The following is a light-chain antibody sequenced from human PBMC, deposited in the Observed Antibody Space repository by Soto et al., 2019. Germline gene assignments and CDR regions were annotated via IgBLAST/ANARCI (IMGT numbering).Light chain of an antibody. CDR2: EGT. J-gene: IGLJ1*01. Sequence: QSALTQPASVSGSPGQSLTISCTGTTTDVGSYNLVSWYQHHPGKAPQLIIYEGTKRPSGVSYRFSGSESGTSASLTISGLQAEDEADYFCCSYAGSATYVFGTGTKVTVL. V-gene: IGLV2-23*01. CDR1: TTDVGSYNL. CDR3: CSYAGSATYV.